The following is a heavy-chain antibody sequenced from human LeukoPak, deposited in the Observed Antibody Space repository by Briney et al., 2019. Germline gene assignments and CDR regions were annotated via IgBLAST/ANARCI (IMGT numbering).Heavy chain of an antibody. J-gene: IGHJ4*02. CDR3: ARSAVADHFDY. CDR1: GFTLSSYW. Sequence: GGSLRLSCAASGFTLSSYWMSWVRQAPGKGLEWVANIKQDGSEKYYVDSVKGRFTISRDNAKNSLYLQMNSLRAEDTAVYYCARSAVADHFDYWGQGTLVTVSS. D-gene: IGHD6-19*01. V-gene: IGHV3-7*01. CDR2: IKQDGSEK.